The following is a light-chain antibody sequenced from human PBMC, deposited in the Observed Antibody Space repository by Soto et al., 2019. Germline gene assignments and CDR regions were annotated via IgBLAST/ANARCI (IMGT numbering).Light chain of an antibody. Sequence: DIQMTQSPSTLSASVGDRVTITCRASQSISSWLAWYQQKPGKAPNLLIYDASALESGVPSRFSGSGSGTEFTLTIGSLQPDDFATYYGQQYNSYSQTFGQGTKVEIK. CDR3: QQYNSYSQT. J-gene: IGKJ1*01. CDR2: DAS. V-gene: IGKV1-5*01. CDR1: QSISSW.